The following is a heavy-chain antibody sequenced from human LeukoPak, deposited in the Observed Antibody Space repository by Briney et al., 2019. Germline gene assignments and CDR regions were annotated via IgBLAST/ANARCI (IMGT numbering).Heavy chain of an antibody. CDR2: ISAYNGNT. CDR3: ARVGATTPYYYCMDV. J-gene: IGHJ6*02. Sequence: ASVKVPCKASGYTFTSYGISWVRQAPGQGLEWMGWISAYNGNTNYAQKLQGRVTMTTDTSTSTAYMELRSLRSDDTAVYYCARVGATTPYYYCMDVWGQGTTVTVSS. V-gene: IGHV1-18*01. CDR1: GYTFTSYG. D-gene: IGHD1-26*01.